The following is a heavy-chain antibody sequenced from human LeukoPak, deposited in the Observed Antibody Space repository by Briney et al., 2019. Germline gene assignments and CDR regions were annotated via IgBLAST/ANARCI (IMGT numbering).Heavy chain of an antibody. CDR1: GGTFSSYA. D-gene: IGHD3-3*01. J-gene: IGHJ4*02. V-gene: IGHV1-69*05. Sequence: ASVKVSCKASGGTFSSYAISWVRQAPGQGLEWMGGIIPIFGTANYAQKFQGRVTMTTDTSTSTAYMELRSLRSDDTAVYYCARSASITIFGVVIMGEDYWGQGTLVTVSS. CDR3: ARSASITIFGVVIMGEDY. CDR2: IIPIFGTA.